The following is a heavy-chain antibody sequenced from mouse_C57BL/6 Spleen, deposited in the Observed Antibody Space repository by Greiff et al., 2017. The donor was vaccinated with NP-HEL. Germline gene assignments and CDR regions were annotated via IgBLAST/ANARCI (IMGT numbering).Heavy chain of an antibody. D-gene: IGHD3-3*01. V-gene: IGHV5-17*01. CDR3: AREGYYAMDY. Sequence: EVQRVESGGGLMKPGGSLKLSCAASGFTFSDYGMHWVRQAPEKGLEWVAYISSGSSTIYYADTVKGRFTISRDNAKNTLFLQMTSLRSEDTAMYYCAREGYYAMDYWGQGTSVTVSS. J-gene: IGHJ4*01. CDR1: GFTFSDYG. CDR2: ISSGSSTI.